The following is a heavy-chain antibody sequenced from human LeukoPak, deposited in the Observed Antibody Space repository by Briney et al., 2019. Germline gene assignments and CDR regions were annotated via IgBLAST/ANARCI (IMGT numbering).Heavy chain of an antibody. CDR3: ARAPVVVPAAPMWFDP. J-gene: IGHJ5*02. D-gene: IGHD2-2*01. V-gene: IGHV1-18*01. CDR1: RYTISSYG. Sequence: GASVKVSCKASRYTISSYGITWVRQAPGQGLEWMGWISAHNGNTDYAQNLQGRVTMTTDTSTNTAYMELRSLTSDDTAVYYCARAPVVVPAAPMWFDPWGQGTLVTVSS. CDR2: ISAHNGNT.